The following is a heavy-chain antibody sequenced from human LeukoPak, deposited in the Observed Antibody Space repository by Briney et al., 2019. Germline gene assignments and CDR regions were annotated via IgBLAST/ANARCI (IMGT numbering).Heavy chain of an antibody. CDR1: GFTFSSYW. J-gene: IGHJ4*02. V-gene: IGHV3-7*01. CDR3: FSSVGY. D-gene: IGHD6-19*01. Sequence: GGSLGLSCAASGYASGFTFSSYWMSWVRQAPGKGLEWVANIKEDGSEKYHVDSVKGRFTISRDNAKNSLYLQMNSLRAEDTAVYYCFSSVGYWGQGTLVTVSS. CDR2: IKEDGSEK.